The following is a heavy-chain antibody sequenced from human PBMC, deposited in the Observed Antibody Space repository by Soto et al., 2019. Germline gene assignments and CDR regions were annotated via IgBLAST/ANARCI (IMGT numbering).Heavy chain of an antibody. D-gene: IGHD1-7*01. V-gene: IGHV3-23*01. Sequence: EVQLLESGGGLVQPGGSLRLSCAASGFTFSSYGMTWVRQAPGKGLEWVSFISATGAGTYYADSVKGRFTISRDNSKNTLYLQITSLRADDTAVYYCAKDRRAGGNYGFYSDFWGQGAMVIVSS. CDR2: ISATGAGT. J-gene: IGHJ4*02. CDR1: GFTFSSYG. CDR3: AKDRRAGGNYGFYSDF.